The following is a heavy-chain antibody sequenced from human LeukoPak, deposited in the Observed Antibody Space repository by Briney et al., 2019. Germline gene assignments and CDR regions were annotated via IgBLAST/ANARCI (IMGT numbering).Heavy chain of an antibody. J-gene: IGHJ3*02. Sequence: QPGGSLRLSCAASGFTFSSYAMDWVRQAPGKGLEWVAIISYDGSNKYYADSVKGRFTISRDNSKNTLYLQMNSLRAEDTAVYYCARGKYYYDSSMAAFNDAFDIWGQGTMVTVSS. V-gene: IGHV3-30-3*01. D-gene: IGHD3-22*01. CDR3: ARGKYYYDSSMAAFNDAFDI. CDR2: ISYDGSNK. CDR1: GFTFSSYA.